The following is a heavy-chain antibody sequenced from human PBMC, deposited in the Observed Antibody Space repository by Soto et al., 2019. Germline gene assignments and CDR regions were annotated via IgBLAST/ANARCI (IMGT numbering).Heavy chain of an antibody. CDR2: ISYDGSNK. D-gene: IGHD2-21*02. CDR3: ARVPLVVTAMHYYYYGMDV. CDR1: GFTFSSYA. J-gene: IGHJ6*02. V-gene: IGHV3-30-3*01. Sequence: QVQLVESGGGVVQPGRSLRLSCAASGFTFSSYAMHWVRQAPGKGLEWVAVISYDGSNKYYADSVKGRFTISRDNSKTTLYLQMNSLRAEDTAVYYCARVPLVVTAMHYYYYGMDVWGQGTTVTVSS.